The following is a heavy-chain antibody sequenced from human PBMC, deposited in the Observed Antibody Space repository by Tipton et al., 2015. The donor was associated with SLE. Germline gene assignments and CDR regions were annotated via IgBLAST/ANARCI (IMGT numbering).Heavy chain of an antibody. Sequence: AGLVKPSETLSLTCAVYGGSFSGYSWSWIRQPPGKGLEWIGKINHSGINHSGSTNYNPSLKSRVTISLDTSKNQFSLKVSSVTAADTAVYYCARGLTQSPDYWGQGTLVTVSS. V-gene: IGHV4-34*01. CDR2: INHSGST. D-gene: IGHD2-15*01. CDR1: GGSFSGYS. J-gene: IGHJ4*02. CDR3: ARGLTQSPDY.